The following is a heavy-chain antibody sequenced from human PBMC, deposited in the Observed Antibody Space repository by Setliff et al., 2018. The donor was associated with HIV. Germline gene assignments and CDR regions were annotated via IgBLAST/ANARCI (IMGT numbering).Heavy chain of an antibody. CDR2: IIPIFGTT. CDR3: ARDHCSSSGCYEYSYYGMDV. Sequence: SVKVSCKASGGTFSSYAISWVRQAPGQGLEWMGGIIPIFGTTNYAQKFQGRVTITRDTSISTAYMEVSRLRSDDTAVYYCARDHCSSSGCYEYSYYGMDVWGQGTTVTVSS. J-gene: IGHJ6*02. CDR1: GGTFSSYA. D-gene: IGHD2-2*01. V-gene: IGHV1-69*05.